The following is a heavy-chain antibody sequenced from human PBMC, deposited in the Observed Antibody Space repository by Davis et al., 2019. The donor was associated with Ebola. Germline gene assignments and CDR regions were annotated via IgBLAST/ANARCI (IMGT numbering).Heavy chain of an antibody. CDR2: ISAYNGNT. V-gene: IGHV1-18*01. J-gene: IGHJ4*02. D-gene: IGHD2-2*02. CDR1: GYTFTSYG. CDR3: AREWGLRSPLLYPDY. Sequence: ASVKVSCKASGYTFTSYGISWVRQAPGQGLEWMGWISAYNGNTNYAQKLQGRVTMTTDTSTSTAYMELRSLRSDDTAVYYCAREWGLRSPLLYPDYWGQGTLVTVSS.